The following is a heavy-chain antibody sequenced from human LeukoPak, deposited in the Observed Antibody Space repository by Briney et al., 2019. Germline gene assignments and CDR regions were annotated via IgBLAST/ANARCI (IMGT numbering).Heavy chain of an antibody. V-gene: IGHV4-61*02. CDR3: ARDGTHNSGYYFDY. CDR2: IYTSGST. D-gene: IGHD7-27*01. CDR1: GGSISSGSYY. J-gene: IGHJ4*02. Sequence: PSETLSLTCTVSGGSISSGSYYWSWIRQPAGKGLEWIGRIYTSGSTNYNPSLKSRVTISVDTSKNQFSLKLSSVTAADTAVYYCARDGTHNSGYYFDYWGQGTLVTVSS.